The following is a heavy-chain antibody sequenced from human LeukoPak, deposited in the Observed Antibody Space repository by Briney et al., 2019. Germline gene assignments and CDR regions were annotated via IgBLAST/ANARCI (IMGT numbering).Heavy chain of an antibody. J-gene: IGHJ6*03. Sequence: GGSLRLSCAASGFTFSSYGMSWVRQVPGKGLEWVSGLNWNGGSTGYADSVKGRFTIFRDNAKNSLYVQMNSLRAEDTALYYCARGNYYMDVWGKGTTVTVSS. V-gene: IGHV3-20*04. CDR3: ARGNYYMDV. CDR1: GFTFSSYG. CDR2: LNWNGGST.